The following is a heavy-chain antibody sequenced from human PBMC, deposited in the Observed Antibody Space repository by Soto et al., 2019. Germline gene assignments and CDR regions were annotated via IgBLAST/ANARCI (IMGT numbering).Heavy chain of an antibody. CDR3: ARDRGRTGTTYYYYYGMDV. J-gene: IGHJ6*02. CDR1: GFTFSSYG. Sequence: SVGSLRLSCAASGFTFSSYGMHWVRQAPGKGLEWVAVIWYDGSNKYYADSVKGRFTISRDNSKNTLYLQMNSLRAEDTAVYYCARDRGRTGTTYYYYYGMDVWGLGTTVTVSS. CDR2: IWYDGSNK. V-gene: IGHV3-33*01. D-gene: IGHD1-1*01.